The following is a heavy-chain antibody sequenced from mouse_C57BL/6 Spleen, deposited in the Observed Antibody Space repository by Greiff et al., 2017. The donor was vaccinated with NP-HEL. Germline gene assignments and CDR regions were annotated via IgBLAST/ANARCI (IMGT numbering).Heavy chain of an antibody. CDR3: ARFPYYGSSPYYAMDY. D-gene: IGHD1-1*01. CDR1: GYTFTGYW. V-gene: IGHV1-9*01. J-gene: IGHJ4*01. CDR2: ILPGSGST. Sequence: QVQLQQSGAELMKPGASVKLSCKATGYTFTGYWIEWVKQRPGHGLEWIGEILPGSGSTNYNEKFKGKATFTADTSSNTAYMQLSSLTTEDSAIYYCARFPYYGSSPYYAMDYWGQGTSVTVSS.